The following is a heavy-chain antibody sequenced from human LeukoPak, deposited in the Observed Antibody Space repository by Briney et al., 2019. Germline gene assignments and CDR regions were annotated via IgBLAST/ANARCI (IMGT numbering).Heavy chain of an antibody. Sequence: TSETLSLTCTVSGGSISSYYWSWIRQPAGKGLEWIGRIYTSGSTNYNPSLKSRVTMSVDTSKNQFSLKLSSVTAADTAVYYCARDIAVAGEYYFDYWGQGTLVTVSS. V-gene: IGHV4-4*07. J-gene: IGHJ4*02. CDR2: IYTSGST. CDR1: GGSISSYY. CDR3: ARDIAVAGEYYFDY. D-gene: IGHD6-19*01.